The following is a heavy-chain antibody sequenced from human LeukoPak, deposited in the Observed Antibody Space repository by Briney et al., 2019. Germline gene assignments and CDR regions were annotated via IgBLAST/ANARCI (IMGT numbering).Heavy chain of an antibody. D-gene: IGHD2-15*01. J-gene: IGHJ5*02. V-gene: IGHV3-21*01. CDR3: ARDIVVPVAGWFDP. CDR1: GFTFRSYS. CDR2: ISSSSSYI. Sequence: MAGGSLRLSCAASGFTFRSYSMNWVRQAPGKGLEWVSSISSSSSYIYYADSVKGRFTISRDNAKNSLYLQMNSLRAEDTAVYYCARDIVVPVAGWFDPWGQGTLVTVSS.